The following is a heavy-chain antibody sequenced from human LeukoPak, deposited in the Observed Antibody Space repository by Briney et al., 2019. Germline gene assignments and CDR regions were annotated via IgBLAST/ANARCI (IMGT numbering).Heavy chain of an antibody. D-gene: IGHD3-9*01. Sequence: SETLSLTCTVSGGSNSSSSYYWGWIRQPPGKGLEWIGSIYYSGSTYYNPSLKSRVTISVDTSKNQFSLKLSSVTAADTAVYYCAREYYDILTGYSNWFDPWGQGTLVTVSS. V-gene: IGHV4-39*01. CDR3: AREYYDILTGYSNWFDP. J-gene: IGHJ5*02. CDR2: IYYSGST. CDR1: GGSNSSSSYY.